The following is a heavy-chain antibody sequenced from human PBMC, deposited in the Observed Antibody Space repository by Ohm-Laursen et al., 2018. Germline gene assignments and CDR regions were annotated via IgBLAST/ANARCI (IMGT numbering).Heavy chain of an antibody. CDR1: GFIFSDFY. D-gene: IGHD1-14*01. J-gene: IGHJ4*02. V-gene: IGHV3-7*01. CDR3: ARDPIDNNGYNPDY. Sequence: SLRLSCAAPGFIFSDFYMSWIRQAPGKGLEWVASIKQDGTEKHYVESMQGRFTISRDNAKNSVYLQMNSLRAEDTAIYYCARDPIDNNGYNPDYWGQGTLVTVSS. CDR2: IKQDGTEK.